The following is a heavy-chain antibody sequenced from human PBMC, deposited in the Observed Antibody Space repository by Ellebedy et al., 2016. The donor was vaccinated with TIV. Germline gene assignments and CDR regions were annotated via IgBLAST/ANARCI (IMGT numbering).Heavy chain of an antibody. Sequence: GESLKISCEASGFTLSNYGMHWVRQAPGKGLEWVAVIWYDGSNNYYADSVKGRFTISRDNSRHTLYLQMSSLRAEDTAVYYCVKAWGDWGQGTLVTVSS. D-gene: IGHD3-16*01. J-gene: IGHJ4*02. CDR1: GFTLSNYG. CDR2: IWYDGSNN. CDR3: VKAWGD. V-gene: IGHV3-30*02.